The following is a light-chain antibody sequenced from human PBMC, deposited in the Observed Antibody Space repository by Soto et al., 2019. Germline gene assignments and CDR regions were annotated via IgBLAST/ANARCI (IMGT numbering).Light chain of an antibody. J-gene: IGKJ2*01. CDR2: GAS. V-gene: IGKV3-15*01. CDR3: QQYNNWPQYT. Sequence: IVMTQSPATLSVSPGERATLSCRASQTVSSDLAWYQQKPGQAPRLLMYGASTRAAGVPARFSGSGSGTEFTLTISRLESEDFGVYFRQQYNNWPQYTFGQGTKVDIK. CDR1: QTVSSD.